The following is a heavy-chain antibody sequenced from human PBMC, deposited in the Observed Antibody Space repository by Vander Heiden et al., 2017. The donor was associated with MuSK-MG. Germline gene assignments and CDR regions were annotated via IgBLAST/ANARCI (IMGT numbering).Heavy chain of an antibody. V-gene: IGHV1-69*01. CDR2: IIPIFGTA. Sequence: QVQLVQSGAEVKKPGSSVKVSCKASGGTFSSYAISWVRQAPGQGLEWMGGIIPIFGTANYAQKGQGRVTITADEATSTAYMELSRMRSEETAVYYCASMVDTAMETNYFDYWGHGTLVTVSS. CDR1: GGTFSSYA. CDR3: ASMVDTAMETNYFDY. J-gene: IGHJ4*01. D-gene: IGHD5-18*01.